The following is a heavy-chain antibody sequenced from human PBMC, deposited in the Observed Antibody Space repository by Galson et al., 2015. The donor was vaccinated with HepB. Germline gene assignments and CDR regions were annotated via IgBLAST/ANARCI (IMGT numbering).Heavy chain of an antibody. V-gene: IGHV4-34*01. J-gene: IGHJ4*02. D-gene: IGHD6-19*01. CDR2: INHSGST. CDR1: GGSFSGYY. CDR3: ARSQPLYSSGWYFDY. Sequence: ETLSLTCAVYGGSFSGYYWSWIRQPPGKGLEWIGEINHSGSTNYNPSLKSRVTISVDTSKNQFSLKLSSVTAADTAVYYCARSQPLYSSGWYFDYWGQGTLVTVSS.